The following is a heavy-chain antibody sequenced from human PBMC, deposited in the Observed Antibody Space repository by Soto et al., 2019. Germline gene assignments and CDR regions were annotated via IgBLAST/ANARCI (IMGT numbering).Heavy chain of an antibody. CDR1: EFTLSSHW. CDR2: INNDGSST. D-gene: IGHD1-1*01. V-gene: IGHV3-74*01. CDR3: ARGNGNWRNAFEI. J-gene: IGHJ3*02. Sequence: GGSLRLSCAASEFTLSSHWMHWVRQAPGKGLGWVSRINNDGSSTHYADSVKGRFTISRGNAKNTLYLQMSSLRAEDTAMYYCARGNGNWRNAFEIWGQGTMVTVSS.